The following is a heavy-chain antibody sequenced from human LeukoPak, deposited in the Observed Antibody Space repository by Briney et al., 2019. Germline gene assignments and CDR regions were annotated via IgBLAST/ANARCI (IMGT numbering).Heavy chain of an antibody. J-gene: IGHJ6*03. CDR3: ARIDRDFYYMDV. Sequence: GGSLRLSCEASGFSFSTREMNWVRQAPGKGPERVSYIISSGSTIYYADSVQGRFTTSRDNAKNLLFLEMNSLRPEDTAVYYCARIDRDFYYMDVWGIGTTVTVSS. CDR2: IISSGSTI. V-gene: IGHV3-48*03. D-gene: IGHD3-22*01. CDR1: GFSFSTRE.